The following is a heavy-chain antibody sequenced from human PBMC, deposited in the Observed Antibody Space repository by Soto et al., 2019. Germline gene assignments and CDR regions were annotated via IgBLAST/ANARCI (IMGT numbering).Heavy chain of an antibody. CDR2: IKSKTDGGTT. CDR1: GFTFSNAW. CDR3: TTDSGYCSSTSCPVPYYYYGMDV. V-gene: IGHV3-15*07. J-gene: IGHJ6*02. Sequence: GGSLRLSCAASGFTFSNAWMNWVRPAPGKGLEWVGRIKSKTDGGTTDYAAPVKGRFTISRDDSKNTLYLQMNSLKTEDTAVYYCTTDSGYCSSTSCPVPYYYYGMDVWGQGTTVTVSS. D-gene: IGHD2-2*01.